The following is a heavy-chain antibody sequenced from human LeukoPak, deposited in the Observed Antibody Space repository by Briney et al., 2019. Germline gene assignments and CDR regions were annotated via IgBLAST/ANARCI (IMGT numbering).Heavy chain of an antibody. V-gene: IGHV4-61*01. CDR3: ARGFDWLLIPNDAFDI. CDR1: GGSVSSGSYY. D-gene: IGHD3-9*01. CDR2: INHSGST. J-gene: IGHJ3*02. Sequence: RSSETLSLTCTVSGGSVSSGSYYWSWIRQPPGKGLEWIGEINHSGSTNYNPSLKSRVTISVDTSKNQFSLKLSSVTAADTAVYYCARGFDWLLIPNDAFDIWGQGTMVTVSS.